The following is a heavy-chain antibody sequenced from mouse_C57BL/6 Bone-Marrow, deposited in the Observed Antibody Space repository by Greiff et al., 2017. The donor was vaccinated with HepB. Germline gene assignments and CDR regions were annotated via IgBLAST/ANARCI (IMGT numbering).Heavy chain of an antibody. CDR2: IHPNSGST. V-gene: IGHV1-64*01. J-gene: IGHJ1*03. CDR1: GYTFTSYW. D-gene: IGHD1-1*01. CDR3: ARAVTTVVATWYFDV. Sequence: VQLQQPGAELVKPGASVKLSCKASGYTFTSYWMHWVKQRPGQGLEWIGMIHPNSGSTNYNEKFKSKATLTVDKSSSTAYMQLSSLTSEDSAVYYCARAVTTVVATWYFDVWGTGTTVTVSS.